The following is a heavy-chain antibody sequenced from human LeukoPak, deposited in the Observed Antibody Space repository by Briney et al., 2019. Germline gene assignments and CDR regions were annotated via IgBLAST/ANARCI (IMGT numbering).Heavy chain of an antibody. J-gene: IGHJ4*02. CDR2: RNPDGSGI. D-gene: IGHD4-17*01. CDR1: GFTFSSDY. Sequence: GGSLRLSCAASGFTFSSDYMSGVGHTPGKGLEWVAKRNPDGSGIAYGDSVRGRFSISRDNAKNSLYLQMNSLRADDTAIYYCARDPAYGALDYWGQGILVTVSS. V-gene: IGHV3-7*01. CDR3: ARDPAYGALDY.